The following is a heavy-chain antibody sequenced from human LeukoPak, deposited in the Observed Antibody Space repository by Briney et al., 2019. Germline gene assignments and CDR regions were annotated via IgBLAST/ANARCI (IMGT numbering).Heavy chain of an antibody. CDR2: IYTSGST. D-gene: IGHD6-13*01. Sequence: SETLSLACPVSGGSISSYYWSWIRQPAGEGLEWIGRIYTSGSTNYNPSLKSRATISVDKSKNQFSLKLSSMTAADTAVYYCAREDSSSSDYWGQGTLVTVSS. J-gene: IGHJ4*02. CDR1: GGSISSYY. V-gene: IGHV4-4*07. CDR3: AREDSSSSDY.